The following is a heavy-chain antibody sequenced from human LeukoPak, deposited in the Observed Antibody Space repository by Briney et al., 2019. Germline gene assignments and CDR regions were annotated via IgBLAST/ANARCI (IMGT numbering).Heavy chain of an antibody. CDR3: ARGYSGSWFANYFDY. CDR2: INHSGST. V-gene: IGHV4-34*01. CDR1: GGSFSGYY. D-gene: IGHD6-13*01. Sequence: PSETLSLTCAVYGGSFSGYYWSWIRQPPGKGLEWIGEINHSGSTNYNPSLKSRVTISVDTSKNQFSLKLSSVTAVDTAVYYCARGYSGSWFANYFDYWGQGTLVTVSS. J-gene: IGHJ4*02.